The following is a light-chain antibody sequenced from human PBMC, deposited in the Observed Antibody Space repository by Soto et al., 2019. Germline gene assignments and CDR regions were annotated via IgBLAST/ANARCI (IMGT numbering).Light chain of an antibody. CDR2: GAS. V-gene: IGKV3-20*01. Sequence: EIVWTPSPGTLSLSPVEIATLSCRASQSVSNNYLAWYQQKPGQAPRLLIYGASNRATGIPDRFSGSGSGTDFTLTISRLEPEDFAVYYCQKYGSSPINCGQGKRREIK. J-gene: IGKJ5*01. CDR3: QKYGSSPIN. CDR1: QSVSNNY.